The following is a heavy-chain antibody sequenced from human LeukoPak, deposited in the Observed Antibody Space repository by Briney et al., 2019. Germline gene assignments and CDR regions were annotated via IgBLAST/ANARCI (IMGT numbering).Heavy chain of an antibody. CDR2: IYHSGST. CDR3: ASQYCSSTSCYSGGWFDP. V-gene: IGHV4-38-2*02. Sequence: SETLSLTCTVSGYSISSGYYWGWIRQPPGKGLEWIGSIYHSGSTYYNPSLKSRVTISVDTSKNQFSLKLSSVTAADTAVYYCASQYCSSTSCYSGGWFDPWGQGTLVTVSS. D-gene: IGHD2-2*01. J-gene: IGHJ5*02. CDR1: GYSISSGYY.